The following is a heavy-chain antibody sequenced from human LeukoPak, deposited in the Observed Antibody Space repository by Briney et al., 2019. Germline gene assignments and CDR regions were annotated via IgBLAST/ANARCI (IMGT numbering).Heavy chain of an antibody. V-gene: IGHV3-48*01. CDR2: IGIDSGNT. CDR3: ARDHNYAFDN. CDR1: GFPFIEYS. D-gene: IGHD1-1*01. Sequence: GGSLRLSCAASGFPFIEYSMNWVRQAPGKGLEWISYIGIDSGNTKYADSVRGRFTISADKAKNSLHLQMNSLRVEDTAVYYCARDHNYAFDNWGQGTLVSVAS. J-gene: IGHJ4*02.